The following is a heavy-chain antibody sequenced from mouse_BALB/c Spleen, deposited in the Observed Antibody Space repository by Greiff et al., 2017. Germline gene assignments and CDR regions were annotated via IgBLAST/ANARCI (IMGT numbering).Heavy chain of an antibody. V-gene: IGHV7-3*02. CDR2: IRNKANGYTT. D-gene: IGHD3-3*01. Sequence: EVHLEESGGGLVQPGGSLRLSCATSGFTFTDYYMRWVRQPPGKALGWLGFIRNKANGYTTEYSESVKGRFTISRDNSQSILYLQMNTLRAEDSATYYCARDDLAGFAYWGQGTLVTVSA. J-gene: IGHJ3*01. CDR1: GFTFTDYY. CDR3: ARDDLAGFAY.